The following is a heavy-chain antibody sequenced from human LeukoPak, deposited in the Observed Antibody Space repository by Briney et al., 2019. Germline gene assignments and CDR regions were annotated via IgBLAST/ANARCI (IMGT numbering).Heavy chain of an antibody. D-gene: IGHD3-10*01. CDR1: GFNFRSCG. CDR3: AKDHAGSGRAFES. Sequence: PGGSLRLSCATSGFNFRSCGVHWVRQAPGKGLEWVALMSSDGVKTYYADSVKGRFTVSRDSSKDTLYLQMSSLRPEDTAIYYCAKDHAGSGRAFESWGQGTLVTVSS. J-gene: IGHJ4*02. CDR2: MSSDGVKT. V-gene: IGHV3-30*18.